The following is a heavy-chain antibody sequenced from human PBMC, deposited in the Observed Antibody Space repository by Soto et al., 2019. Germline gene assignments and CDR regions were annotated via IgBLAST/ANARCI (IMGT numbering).Heavy chain of an antibody. CDR1: GGTFSSYA. CDR3: ARGSVQLRFLEWLFDY. D-gene: IGHD3-3*01. Sequence: SVKVSCKASGGTFSSYAISWARQAPGQGLEWMGGIIPIFGTANYAQKFQGRVTITADESTSTAYMELSSLRSEDTAVYYCARGSVQLRFLEWLFDYWGQGTLVTVSS. V-gene: IGHV1-69*13. J-gene: IGHJ4*02. CDR2: IIPIFGTA.